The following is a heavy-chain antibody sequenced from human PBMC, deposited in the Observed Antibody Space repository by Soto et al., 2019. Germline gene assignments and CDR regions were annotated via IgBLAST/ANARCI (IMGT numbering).Heavy chain of an antibody. Sequence: TLSLTCTVPGGSNNTGGYYWTWIRQHAGKGLEWFGNIYNSGTTYYNPSLEGRVSISLETSKNQFSLKVTSVTDADSAVYYCVGRRGYSYQYYFDLWGQGIRVTVSS. D-gene: IGHD5-18*01. CDR3: VGRRGYSYQYYFDL. CDR1: GGSNNTGGYY. CDR2: IYNSGTT. J-gene: IGHJ5*02. V-gene: IGHV4-31*03.